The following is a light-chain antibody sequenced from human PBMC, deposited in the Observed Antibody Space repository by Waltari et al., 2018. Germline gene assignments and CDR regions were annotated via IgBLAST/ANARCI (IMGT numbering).Light chain of an antibody. CDR1: SSDVGGYSL. J-gene: IGLJ3*02. CDR3: CSYVRNVTWV. CDR2: EDS. V-gene: IGLV2-23*01. Sequence: QSALTQPASVSGSPGQSITLSCIGTSSDVGGYSLVSWYQQHPGKAPKLMIYEDSKRPAGVSNRLSGLKTVNTASLTISGRQAEDEADYYCCSYVRNVTWVFGGGTKLTVL.